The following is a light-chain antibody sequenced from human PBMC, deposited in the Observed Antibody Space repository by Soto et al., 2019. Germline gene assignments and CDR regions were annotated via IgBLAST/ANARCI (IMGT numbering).Light chain of an antibody. CDR1: ELGDKY. Sequence: SYELTQPPSVFVSPGQTASITCSGDELGDKYACWYQQKPGQSPVLVIYEDTKRPSGIPERFSGSNSGNTATLTISGTQAMDEADYYCQAWDSSTARAVFGGGTKVTVL. CDR3: QAWDSSTARAV. J-gene: IGLJ2*01. CDR2: EDT. V-gene: IGLV3-1*01.